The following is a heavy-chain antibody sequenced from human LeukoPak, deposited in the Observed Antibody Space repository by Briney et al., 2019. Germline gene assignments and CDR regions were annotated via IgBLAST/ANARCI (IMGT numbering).Heavy chain of an antibody. CDR2: ISYSGST. D-gene: IGHD2-8*02. CDR3: AGHHPRNTVDF. Sequence: KASETLSLTCTVSGGSISSYYWSWIRQPPGKGLEWIGYISYSGSTNYNPFLKSRVTISLDTSKNQFSLKLSSVTAADTAVYYCAGHHPRNTVDFWGQGTLVTVSS. V-gene: IGHV4-59*08. CDR1: GGSISSYY. J-gene: IGHJ4*02.